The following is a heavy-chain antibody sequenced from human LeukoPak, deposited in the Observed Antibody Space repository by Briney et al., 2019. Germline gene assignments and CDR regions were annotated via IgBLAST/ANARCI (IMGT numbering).Heavy chain of an antibody. Sequence: GGSLRLSCAASGFTFSSYAMSWVRQAPGKGLEWVSGISGSGGSTFYADFVKGRFTISRDNSNSTLYLQMNSLRAEDTAVYYCAKGRTPDYWGQGTLVTVSS. CDR1: GFTFSSYA. CDR2: ISGSGGST. CDR3: AKGRTPDY. D-gene: IGHD2-15*01. V-gene: IGHV3-23*01. J-gene: IGHJ4*02.